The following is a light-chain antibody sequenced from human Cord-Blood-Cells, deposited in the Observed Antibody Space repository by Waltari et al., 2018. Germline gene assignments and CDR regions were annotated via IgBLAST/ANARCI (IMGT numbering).Light chain of an antibody. V-gene: IGKV1-5*01. J-gene: IGKJ1*01. CDR1: QSNSRW. CDR2: DAS. CDR3: QQYNSYSGT. Sequence: QMTQSPSTLSAFVGERVTITFRASQSNSRWLAWYQQKPGKAPKILIYDASSVESGVPSRFRGSGSGREFTPAISSLQPGDLAAYYCQQYNSYSGTFGQGSKVEIK.